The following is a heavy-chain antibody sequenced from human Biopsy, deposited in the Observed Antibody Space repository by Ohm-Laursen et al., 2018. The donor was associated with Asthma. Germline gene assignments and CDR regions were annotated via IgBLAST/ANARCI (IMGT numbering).Heavy chain of an antibody. CDR2: IYYSGST. J-gene: IGHJ5*02. CDR1: GGSIISSSW. Sequence: SDTLSLTCTVSGGSIISSSWWSWVRQTPGKGLEWIGHIYYSGSTYYNPSLKSRVSISLDTSKNQFSLSLTSVTAADTAVYYCARTTYGHDGFDPWGQGTLVTVSS. CDR3: ARTTYGHDGFDP. V-gene: IGHV4-30-4*02. D-gene: IGHD4-17*01.